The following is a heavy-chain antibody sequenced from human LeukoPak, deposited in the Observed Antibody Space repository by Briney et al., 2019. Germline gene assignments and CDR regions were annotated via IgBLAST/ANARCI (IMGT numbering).Heavy chain of an antibody. D-gene: IGHD2-15*01. CDR3: ARLDCSGGSCYEYDY. J-gene: IGHJ4*02. CDR1: GFTFSNYA. CDR2: ISGLDIDATT. V-gene: IGHV3-48*04. Sequence: GGSLRLSRAASGFTFSNYAMNWVRQAPGKGLEWVSSISGLDIDATTNYADSVKGRFTISRDNAKNSLYLQMNSLRAEDTAVYYCARLDCSGGSCYEYDYWGQGTLVTVSS.